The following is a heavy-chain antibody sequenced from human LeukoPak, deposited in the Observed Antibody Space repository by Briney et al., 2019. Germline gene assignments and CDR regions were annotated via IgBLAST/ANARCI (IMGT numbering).Heavy chain of an antibody. CDR2: ISAYNGNT. CDR1: GYTFTSYG. J-gene: IGHJ3*02. CDR3: ARDRGTMIVVVMGASDI. Sequence: ASVKVSCKASGYTFTSYGISWVRQAPGQGLEWMGWISAYNGNTNYAQKLQGRVTMTTDTSTSTAYMELSRLRSDDTAVYYCARDRGTMIVVVMGASDIWGQGTMVTVSS. D-gene: IGHD3-22*01. V-gene: IGHV1-18*01.